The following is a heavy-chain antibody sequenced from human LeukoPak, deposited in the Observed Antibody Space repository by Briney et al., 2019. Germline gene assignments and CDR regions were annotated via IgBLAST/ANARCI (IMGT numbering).Heavy chain of an antibody. J-gene: IGHJ4*02. D-gene: IGHD6-19*01. Sequence: GGSLRLSCAASGFTFSAYWMSWLRQAPGKGLEWVAHIKRDGTEEYYVDSVQGRFTISRDNAKNSMYLQMRSLRAEDTAVYYCATWNSGWEFDNWGQGTLVSVSS. V-gene: IGHV3-7*05. CDR3: ATWNSGWEFDN. CDR2: IKRDGTEE. CDR1: GFTFSAYW.